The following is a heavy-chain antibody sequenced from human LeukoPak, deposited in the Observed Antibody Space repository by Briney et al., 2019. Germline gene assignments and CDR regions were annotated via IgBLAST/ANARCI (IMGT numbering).Heavy chain of an antibody. CDR3: AREDATMVLSLDY. Sequence: PGGSLRLSCAASGFTFISYAMTGFRQAPGKGLEWVSAISSGGDNTYYADSVKGRLTVSRDNSKNTLYVQMTSLRAEDTAVYYCAREDATMVLSLDYWGQGALVTVSS. CDR2: ISSGGDNT. V-gene: IGHV3-23*01. J-gene: IGHJ4*02. CDR1: GFTFISYA. D-gene: IGHD5-18*01.